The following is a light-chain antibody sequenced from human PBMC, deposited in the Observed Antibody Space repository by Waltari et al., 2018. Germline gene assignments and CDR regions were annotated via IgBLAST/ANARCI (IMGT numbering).Light chain of an antibody. Sequence: ETVMTQSPATLSLSPGERATHSCRASQSVSSNLAWYQQKPGQAPRLLIYGASTRATGIPARFSGSGSGTEFTLTIRSLQSEDFAIYYCQQYNNWPPWTFGQGTKVEIK. CDR2: GAS. J-gene: IGKJ1*01. CDR3: QQYNNWPPWT. V-gene: IGKV3-15*01. CDR1: QSVSSN.